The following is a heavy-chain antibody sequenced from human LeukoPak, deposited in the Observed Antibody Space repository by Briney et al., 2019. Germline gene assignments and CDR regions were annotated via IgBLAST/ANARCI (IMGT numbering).Heavy chain of an antibody. CDR3: ASFNGWFGELAVGHNAMDV. D-gene: IGHD3-10*01. V-gene: IGHV4-34*01. CDR2: INHSGST. J-gene: IGHJ6*02. CDR1: GGSFSGYY. Sequence: SETLSLTCAVYGGSFSGYYWSWIRQPPGKGLAWIGEINHSGSTNYNPSLKSRVTISVDTSKNQFSLKLSSVTAADTAVYYCASFNGWFGELAVGHNAMDVWGQGTTVTVSS.